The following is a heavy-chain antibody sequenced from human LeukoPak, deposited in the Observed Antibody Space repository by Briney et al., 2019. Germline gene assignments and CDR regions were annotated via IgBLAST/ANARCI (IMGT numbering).Heavy chain of an antibody. CDR2: IKEDGSEI. J-gene: IGHJ4*02. Sequence: GGSLRLSCAASGFTFSSYWMSWVRQAPGKGLEWVANIKEDGSEINYVDSVKGRFTISRDNAKNSLYLQMNSLRVEDTAVYYCARDRGYSTFDYWGQGTLVTVSS. CDR3: ARDRGYSTFDY. V-gene: IGHV3-7*01. D-gene: IGHD4-23*01. CDR1: GFTFSSYW.